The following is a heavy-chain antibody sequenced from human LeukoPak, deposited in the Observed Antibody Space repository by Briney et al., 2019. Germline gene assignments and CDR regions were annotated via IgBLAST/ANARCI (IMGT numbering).Heavy chain of an antibody. D-gene: IGHD4-23*01. CDR3: ARHPDYGGNFDS. Sequence: PSETLSLTCTVSGVPVTSYYWSWIRQPPGKGLEWIGYISYSGSTNYNPSLKSRVTISVDTSKNQFSLKLSSVTAADTAVYYCARHPDYGGNFDSWGQGTLVTVSS. V-gene: IGHV4-59*08. CDR1: GVPVTSYY. CDR2: ISYSGST. J-gene: IGHJ4*02.